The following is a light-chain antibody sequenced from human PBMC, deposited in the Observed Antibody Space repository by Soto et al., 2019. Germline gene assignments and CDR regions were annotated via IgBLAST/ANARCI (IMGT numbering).Light chain of an antibody. Sequence: EVLLTQSPGTLSLSPGQRATLSCRASQTISSGYLAWYQQRSGQTPRLLIYGSSSRASDIPDRFSGSGSGTDFTLTITRLEPEDFSVYYCQQYARSPWTFGQGTKVDIK. V-gene: IGKV3-20*01. CDR2: GSS. CDR3: QQYARSPWT. CDR1: QTISSGY. J-gene: IGKJ1*01.